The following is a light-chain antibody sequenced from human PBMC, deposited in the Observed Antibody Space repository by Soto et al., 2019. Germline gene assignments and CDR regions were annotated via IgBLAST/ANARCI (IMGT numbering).Light chain of an antibody. CDR1: QSISNS. CDR2: VAS. CDR3: QQTFSPPYT. Sequence: DIQMTQSLSSLSASVGDTVTITCRASQSISNSLSWYQQKPGKAPKFLIYVASTLQRGVPSRFSVSGSGTDFTLTISSLQPEDVATYYCQQTFSPPYTCGQGTKLEIK. J-gene: IGKJ2*01. V-gene: IGKV1-39*01.